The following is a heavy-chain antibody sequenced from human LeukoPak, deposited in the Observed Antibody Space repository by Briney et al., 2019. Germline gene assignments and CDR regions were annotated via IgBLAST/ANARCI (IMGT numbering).Heavy chain of an antibody. J-gene: IGHJ4*02. CDR1: GFNFSSYG. Sequence: GGSLRLSCAASGFNFSSYGMHWVRQTPGKGLEWLTFMRYDGSYKTYVDSVKGRFTISRDNSKNTVYLQMNSLRADDTAVYYCARDTLGEGEDANYAVYYFDYWGQGTVVTVSS. CDR2: MRYDGSYK. CDR3: ARDTLGEGEDANYAVYYFDY. D-gene: IGHD4/OR15-4a*01. V-gene: IGHV3-30*02.